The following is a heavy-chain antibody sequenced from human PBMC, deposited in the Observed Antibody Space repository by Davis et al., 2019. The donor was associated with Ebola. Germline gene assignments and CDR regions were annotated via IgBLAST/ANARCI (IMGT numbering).Heavy chain of an antibody. J-gene: IGHJ4*02. CDR2: IIPILGIA. CDR1: GGTFSSYA. Sequence: AASVKVSCKASGGTFSSYAISWVRQAPGQGLEWMGRIIPILGIANYAQKFQGRVTITADKSTSTAYMELRSLRSDDTAVYYCARGLQYYDFWSVQPEYYFDYWGQGTLVTVSS. V-gene: IGHV1-69*04. D-gene: IGHD3-3*01. CDR3: ARGLQYYDFWSVQPEYYFDY.